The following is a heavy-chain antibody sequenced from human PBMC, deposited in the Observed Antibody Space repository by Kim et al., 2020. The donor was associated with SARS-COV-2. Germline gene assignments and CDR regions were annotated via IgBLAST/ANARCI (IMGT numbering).Heavy chain of an antibody. V-gene: IGHV3-9*01. CDR3: AKDRVGYLVTGTRDAFDI. D-gene: IGHD3-9*01. J-gene: IGHJ3*02. CDR1: GFTFDDYA. CDR2: ISWNSGSI. Sequence: GGSLRLSCAASGFTFDDYAMHWVRQAPGKGLEWVSGISWNSGSIGYADSVKGRFTISRDNAKNSLYLQMNRLRAEDTALYYCAKDRVGYLVTGTRDAFDIWGQGTMVTVSS.